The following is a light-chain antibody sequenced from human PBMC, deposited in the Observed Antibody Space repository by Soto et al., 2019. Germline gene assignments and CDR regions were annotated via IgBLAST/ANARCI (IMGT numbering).Light chain of an antibody. CDR2: AAS. CDR1: RSLSSSY. Sequence: EIVLTQSPGTLSLSPGERATLSCRASRSLSSSYVVWYQQKPGQAPRLLIYAASRRATGIPDRFSGSGSATEYTLTISRLEAEDFAVYYCQQQGTFGQGTRLELK. V-gene: IGKV3-20*01. CDR3: QQQGT. J-gene: IGKJ2*01.